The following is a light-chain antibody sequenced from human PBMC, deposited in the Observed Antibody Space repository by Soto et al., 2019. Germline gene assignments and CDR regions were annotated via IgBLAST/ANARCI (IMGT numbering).Light chain of an antibody. V-gene: IGLV2-11*01. CDR1: SSDVGDYNS. J-gene: IGLJ1*01. Sequence: QSALTQPRSVSGSPGQSVTVSCIGTSSDVGDYNSVSWYQQHPGKAPKLMIYDVSKRPSGVPDRFSGSKSGNTASLTISGLQAEDEADYYCCSYVGSYSCVFGIGTKVTVL. CDR3: CSYVGSYSCV. CDR2: DVS.